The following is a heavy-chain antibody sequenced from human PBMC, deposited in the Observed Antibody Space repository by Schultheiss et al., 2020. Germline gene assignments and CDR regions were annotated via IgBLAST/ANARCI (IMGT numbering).Heavy chain of an antibody. CDR2: IYYSGST. CDR3: ARDPRGFDGMDV. J-gene: IGHJ6*02. V-gene: IGHV4-59*12. Sequence: SATLSLTCTVSGGSISSYYWSWIRQPPGKGLEWIGYIYYSGSTNYNPSLKSRVTISVDTSKNQFSLKLSSVTAADTAVYYCARDPRGFDGMDVWGQGTTVTVSS. CDR1: GGSISSYY.